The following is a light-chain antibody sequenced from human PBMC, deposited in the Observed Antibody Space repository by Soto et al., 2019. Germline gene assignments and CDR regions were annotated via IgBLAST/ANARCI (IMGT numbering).Light chain of an antibody. CDR2: AAS. Sequence: IPLTQSPSSLSASVGDRATITCRASQGINTYLAWYQQKPGKAPKLLIYAASTLQSGVPSRFSGSGSETDFTLTISSLQPDDSATYYCQQLNDYPITFGQGTRLEIK. V-gene: IGKV1-9*01. J-gene: IGKJ5*01. CDR3: QQLNDYPIT. CDR1: QGINTY.